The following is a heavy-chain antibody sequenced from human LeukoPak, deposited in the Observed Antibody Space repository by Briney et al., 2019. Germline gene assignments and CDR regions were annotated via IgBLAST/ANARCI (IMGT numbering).Heavy chain of an antibody. CDR3: ARGKSKFDY. CDR2: IYYSGST. V-gene: IGHV4-30-4*01. Sequence: SETLSLTCTVSGGSISRGDYYWSWIRQPPGKGLEWIGYIYYSGSTDYNPSLKSRITISVDTSKNQFSLKLSSVTAADTAVYYCARGKSKFDYWGQGTLVTVSS. J-gene: IGHJ4*02. CDR1: GGSISRGDYY.